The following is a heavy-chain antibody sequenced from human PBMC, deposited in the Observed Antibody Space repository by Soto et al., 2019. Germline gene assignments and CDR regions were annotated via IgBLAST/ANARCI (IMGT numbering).Heavy chain of an antibody. CDR3: AKECIQLWSLSDYGMDV. D-gene: IGHD5-18*01. Sequence: PGGSLRLSCAASGFTFSSYAMSWVRQAPGKGLEWVSAISGSGGSTYYADSVKGRFTISRDNSKNTLYLQMNSLRAEDTAVYYCAKECIQLWSLSDYGMDVWGQGTTVTVSS. V-gene: IGHV3-23*01. J-gene: IGHJ6*02. CDR1: GFTFSSYA. CDR2: ISGSGGST.